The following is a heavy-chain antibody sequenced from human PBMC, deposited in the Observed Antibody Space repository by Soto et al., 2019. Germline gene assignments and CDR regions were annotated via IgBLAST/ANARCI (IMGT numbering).Heavy chain of an antibody. CDR2: VSAGGGSA. Sequence: EVQLLESGGGLVQPGGSLRLSCAASGFTFSNYAMSWVRQAPGKGLEQVSAVSAGGGSAYYADSVKGRFTISRDNSKNTLSLQMDSLRAEDTAIYYCAKKLTVAGTFDYWGQGTLVTVSS. CDR3: AKKLTVAGTFDY. V-gene: IGHV3-23*01. D-gene: IGHD6-13*01. CDR1: GFTFSNYA. J-gene: IGHJ4*02.